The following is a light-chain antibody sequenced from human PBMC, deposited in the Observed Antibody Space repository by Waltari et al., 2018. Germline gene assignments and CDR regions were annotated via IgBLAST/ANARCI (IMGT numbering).Light chain of an antibody. CDR2: RDD. CDR3: AAWDDSLSVSYV. Sequence: QSVLTQPPSVSGTPGQTVTISCFGTNSHIRRNSVFWYQQLPGTAPKLLIYRDDQRPSGVPDRFSGSKSGTSASLAIRGLRSEDEADYYCAAWDDSLSVSYVFGSGTKVTV. V-gene: IGLV1-47*01. J-gene: IGLJ1*01. CDR1: NSHIRRNS.